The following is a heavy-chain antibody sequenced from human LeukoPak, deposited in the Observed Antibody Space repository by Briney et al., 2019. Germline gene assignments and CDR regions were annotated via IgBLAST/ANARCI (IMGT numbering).Heavy chain of an antibody. CDR1: GVSFGRYS. CDR3: ARVGSTPAKFDH. CDR2: INFSGYT. Sequence: PSETLSLTCAVSGVSFGRYSWTWIRQSPGKGLECIGEINFSGYTKYNPSLKSRVTMSVDTSENQFSLKLASVTAADTAIYFCARVGSTPAKFDHWGQGTLVTVSS. V-gene: IGHV4-34*01. D-gene: IGHD2-2*01. J-gene: IGHJ4*02.